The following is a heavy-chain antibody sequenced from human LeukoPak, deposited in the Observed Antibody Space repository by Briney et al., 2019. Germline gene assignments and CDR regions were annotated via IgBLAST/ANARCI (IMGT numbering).Heavy chain of an antibody. Sequence: SQTLSLTCTVSGGSISSGGYYWSWIRQPPGKGLEWIGYIYHSGSTYYNPSLKSRVTISVDRSKNQFSLTLSSVTAPDTAVYYCVRDGWFGELSDWGQGTLVTVSS. J-gene: IGHJ4*02. D-gene: IGHD3-10*01. CDR1: GGSISSGGYY. CDR3: VRDGWFGELSD. CDR2: IYHSGST. V-gene: IGHV4-30-2*01.